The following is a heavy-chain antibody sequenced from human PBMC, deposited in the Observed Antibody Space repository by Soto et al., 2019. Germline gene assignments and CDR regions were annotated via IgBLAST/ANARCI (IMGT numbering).Heavy chain of an antibody. CDR2: IRSGRDT. J-gene: IGHJ6*02. CDR1: GFTFSNYY. Sequence: GGSRLSCAVSGFTFSNYYIHWVRQAPGKGLEWVSSIRSGRDTFYADSVKGRFSISRDDVTSSVSLQMNSLRGEDTAVYFCAREETAWPLAYGLDVWGQGTTVTVSS. CDR3: AREETAWPLAYGLDV. V-gene: IGHV3-21*01. D-gene: IGHD2-21*02.